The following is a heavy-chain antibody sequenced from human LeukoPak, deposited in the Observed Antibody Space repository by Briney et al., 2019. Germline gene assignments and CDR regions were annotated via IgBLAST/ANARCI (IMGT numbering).Heavy chain of an antibody. CDR3: LKDNGDYPSYNWFDP. V-gene: IGHV3-23*01. D-gene: IGHD4-17*01. CDR1: GFTFSSYA. Sequence: PGGSLRLSCAASGFTFSSYAMSWVRQAPGKGLEWVSAISGSGGSTYYADSVKGRFTISRDNSKNTLYLQMNSLRAEDTAVYYCLKDNGDYPSYNWFDPCGQGTLVTVSS. J-gene: IGHJ5*02. CDR2: ISGSGGST.